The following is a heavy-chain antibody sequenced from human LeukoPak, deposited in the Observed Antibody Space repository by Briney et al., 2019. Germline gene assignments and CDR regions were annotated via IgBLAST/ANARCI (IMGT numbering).Heavy chain of an antibody. CDR3: ARVGRHRAAALYYFDY. Sequence: ASVTVSCKASGYTFTSYDINWVRQATGQGLEWMGWMNPNSGNTGYAQKFQGRVTMTRNTSISTAYMELSSLRSEDTAVYYCARVGRHRAAALYYFDYWGQGTLVTVSS. J-gene: IGHJ4*02. V-gene: IGHV1-8*01. D-gene: IGHD6-13*01. CDR1: GYTFTSYD. CDR2: MNPNSGNT.